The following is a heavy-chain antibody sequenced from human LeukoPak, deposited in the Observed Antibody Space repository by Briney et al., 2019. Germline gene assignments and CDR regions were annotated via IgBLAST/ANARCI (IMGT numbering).Heavy chain of an antibody. D-gene: IGHD3-10*01. J-gene: IGHJ4*02. V-gene: IGHV3-74*01. Sequence: GGSLRLSCAASGFNFNTYWMHWVRQTPGKGLMWVSRVKSDGVSTNYADSVKGRFTISRDNARNSLYLQMNSLRAEDTAVYFCARDHGVDYWGQGTLVTVSS. CDR2: VKSDGVST. CDR1: GFNFNTYW. CDR3: ARDHGVDY.